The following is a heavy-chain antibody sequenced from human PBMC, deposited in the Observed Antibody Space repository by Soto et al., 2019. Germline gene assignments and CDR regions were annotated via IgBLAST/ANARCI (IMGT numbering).Heavy chain of an antibody. CDR2: MNPDSGDT. D-gene: IGHD3-10*01. Sequence: DSVKVSCKASGYTFTSYDINWVRQATGQGPEWMGWMNPDSGDTGYVQNFQGRVTMTRNTAISTAYMELSSLRSEDTAVYYCARSVGGSNVNFDYWGQGTLVTVSS. CDR1: GYTFTSYD. CDR3: ARSVGGSNVNFDY. J-gene: IGHJ4*02. V-gene: IGHV1-8*01.